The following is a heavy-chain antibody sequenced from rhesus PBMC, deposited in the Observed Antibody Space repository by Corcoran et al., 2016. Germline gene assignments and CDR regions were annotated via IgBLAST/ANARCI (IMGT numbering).Heavy chain of an antibody. V-gene: IGHV4-127*01. CDR3: ARELTWFFDY. CDR1: GYSISSGSG. Sequence: QVQLQESGPGLVKPSETLSLTCAVSGYSISSGSGWGWIRQPPGKGLAWIGPIYGGIGRTYYNPSLKSRVTVSKDTSKNQFSLKLSYVTAADTAVYYCARELTWFFDYWGQGVLVTVSS. CDR2: IYGGIGRT. D-gene: IGHD1-38*01. J-gene: IGHJ4*01.